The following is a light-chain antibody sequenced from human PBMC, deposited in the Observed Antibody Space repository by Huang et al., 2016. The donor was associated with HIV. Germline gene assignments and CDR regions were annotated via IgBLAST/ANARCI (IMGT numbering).Light chain of an antibody. CDR2: DAS. J-gene: IGKJ1*01. Sequence: EIVLTQSPATLSLSPGERATPSCRASQSVSNSLAWFQQKPGQAPRLLIYDASNRATGIPARFSASGSGTDFTLTISSLEPEDFAVYYCQQRSNWPRTFGQGTKVEIK. V-gene: IGKV3-11*01. CDR1: QSVSNS. CDR3: QQRSNWPRT.